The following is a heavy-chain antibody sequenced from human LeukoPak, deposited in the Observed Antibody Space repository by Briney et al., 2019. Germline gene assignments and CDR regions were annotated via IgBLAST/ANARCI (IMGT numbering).Heavy chain of an antibody. Sequence: SETLSLTCAVSGGSISSSNWWSWVRQPPGKGLEWIGEIYHSGSTNYNPSLKSRVTISVDKSKNQFSLKLSSVTAADTAVYYCARDQGGYSYGKYYYYMDVWGKGTTVTISS. V-gene: IGHV4-4*02. D-gene: IGHD5-18*01. CDR3: ARDQGGYSYGKYYYYMDV. J-gene: IGHJ6*03. CDR1: GGSISSSNW. CDR2: IYHSGST.